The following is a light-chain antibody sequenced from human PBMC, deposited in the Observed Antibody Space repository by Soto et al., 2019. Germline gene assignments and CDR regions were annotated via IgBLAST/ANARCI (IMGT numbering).Light chain of an antibody. CDR3: LQHNSYSWT. Sequence: IHMTQSPSCLSASESDRVSITFLASQGISNYLAWYQQKPGKVPKLLIYAASTLQSGVPSRFSGSGSGTEFTLTISSLQPEDFATYYCLQHNSYSWTFGQGTKVDIK. CDR2: AAS. CDR1: QGISNY. V-gene: IGKV1-17*01. J-gene: IGKJ1*01.